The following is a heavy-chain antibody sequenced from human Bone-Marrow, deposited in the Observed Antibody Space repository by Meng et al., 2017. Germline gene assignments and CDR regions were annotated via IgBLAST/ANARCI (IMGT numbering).Heavy chain of an antibody. Sequence: QLRLQESGPGLVKPSQTLSLTCTVSGGSISSGDYYWSWIRQPPGKGLEWIGYIYYTGTTYYNPSLKSRLTISVDTSKNQFSLNLTSVTAADTAVYYCARDTDFWSASNWFDPWGPGTLVTVSS. V-gene: IGHV4-30-4*08. CDR1: GGSISSGDYY. CDR2: IYYTGTT. D-gene: IGHD3-3*01. CDR3: ARDTDFWSASNWFDP. J-gene: IGHJ5*02.